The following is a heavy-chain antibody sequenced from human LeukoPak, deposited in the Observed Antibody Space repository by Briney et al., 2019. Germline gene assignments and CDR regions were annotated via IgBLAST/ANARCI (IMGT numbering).Heavy chain of an antibody. J-gene: IGHJ5*02. D-gene: IGHD3-9*01. CDR1: GFTFSSYA. V-gene: IGHV3-23*01. Sequence: GGSLRLSCAASGFTFSSYAMSWVRQAPGKGLEWVSAISGSGGSTYYADSVKGRFTISRDNSKNTLYLQMNSLRAEDTAVYYCAKYAVLRYFDFKRGFGPWGQGTLVTVSS. CDR3: AKYAVLRYFDFKRGFGP. CDR2: ISGSGGST.